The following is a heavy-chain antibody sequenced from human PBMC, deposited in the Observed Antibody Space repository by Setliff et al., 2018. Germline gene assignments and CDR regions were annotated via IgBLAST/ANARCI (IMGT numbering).Heavy chain of an antibody. J-gene: IGHJ4*02. CDR2: INRRGST. V-gene: IGHV4-61*09. Sequence: KPSETLSLTCTVSGGSVNSGYDNWNWLRQPAGKGLEWIGHINRRGSTNFSPSLKSRVTISLDTSKNQFSLRLTSVTAADTATYYCARDRSYYASGSFTKWFDYWGQGALVTVSS. CDR1: GGSVNSGYDN. CDR3: ARDRSYYASGSFTKWFDY. D-gene: IGHD3-10*01.